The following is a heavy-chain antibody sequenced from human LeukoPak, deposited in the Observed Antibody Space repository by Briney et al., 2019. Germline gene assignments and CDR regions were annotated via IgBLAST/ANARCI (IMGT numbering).Heavy chain of an antibody. CDR1: GFSIKTYS. CDR2: ISSSGGYI. CDR3: ARLRDTVTSASDY. D-gene: IGHD4-17*01. Sequence: GGSLRLSCAASGFSIKTYSMTWVRQAPEKGLEWVSTISSSGGYIYYADSVKGRFTISRDTTKNSLYLQMNSLRVEDTAVYNCARLRDTVTSASDYWGQGTLVTVSS. V-gene: IGHV3-21*01. J-gene: IGHJ4*02.